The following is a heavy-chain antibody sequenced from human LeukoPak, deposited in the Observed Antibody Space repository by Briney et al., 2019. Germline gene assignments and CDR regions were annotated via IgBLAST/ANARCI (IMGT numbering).Heavy chain of an antibody. CDR1: GFSFSGHW. D-gene: IGHD3-9*01. CDR3: ARGPDSDWSGLDF. V-gene: IGHV3-74*01. CDR2: ISPTGSTT. J-gene: IGHJ4*02. Sequence: GGSLRLSCTASGFSFSGHWMHWARQLPGKGLVWVSRISPTGSTTSYADSVKGRFTVSRDNAKNTLYLQVNNLRAEDTAVYYCARGPDSDWSGLDFWGQGTLLTVSS.